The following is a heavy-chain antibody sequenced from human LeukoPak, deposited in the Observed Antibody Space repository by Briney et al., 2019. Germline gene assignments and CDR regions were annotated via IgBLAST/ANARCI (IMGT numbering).Heavy chain of an antibody. Sequence: ASVKVSCKASGCTFTGYYMHWVRQAPGQGLEWMGWINPNSGGTNYAQKFQGRVTMTRDTSFSTAYMELSRLRSDDTAVYYCARGKLWQQLPPYFDYWGQGTLVTVSS. V-gene: IGHV1-2*02. CDR3: ARGKLWQQLPPYFDY. J-gene: IGHJ4*02. D-gene: IGHD6-13*01. CDR1: GCTFTGYY. CDR2: INPNSGGT.